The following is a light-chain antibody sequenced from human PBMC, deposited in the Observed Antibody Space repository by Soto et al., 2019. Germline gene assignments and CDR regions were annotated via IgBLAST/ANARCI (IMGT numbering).Light chain of an antibody. CDR1: QSVSSSY. J-gene: IGKJ1*01. CDR2: DAS. Sequence: EIVLTQSPGTLSLSPGERATLSCRASQSVSSSYLAWYQQKPGQAPRLLIYDASSRATGIPDMFSGSGSGTDFPLTISRLEPEDFAGYYCQQYGSSPETFGQGTKVEIK. CDR3: QQYGSSPET. V-gene: IGKV3-20*01.